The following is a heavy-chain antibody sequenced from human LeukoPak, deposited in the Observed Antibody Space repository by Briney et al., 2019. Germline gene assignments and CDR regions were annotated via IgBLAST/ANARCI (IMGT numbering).Heavy chain of an antibody. D-gene: IGHD3-10*01. CDR3: ARRRLRGTEYNWFDP. Sequence: GESLKISCKASGYNFGGQWIGWVRQMPGKGVEYMGIIYPGDSDTIYSPSFQGQVTMSVDKSISTAYLQWSSLKASDTAMYYCARRRLRGTEYNWFDPWGQGTLVTVSS. J-gene: IGHJ5*02. CDR2: IYPGDSDT. CDR1: GYNFGGQW. V-gene: IGHV5-51*01.